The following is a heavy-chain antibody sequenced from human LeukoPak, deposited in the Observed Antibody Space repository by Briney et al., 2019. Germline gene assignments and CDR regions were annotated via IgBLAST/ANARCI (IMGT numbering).Heavy chain of an antibody. CDR1: GGTFSSYA. Sequence: GASVKVSCKASGGTFSSYAISWVRQAPGQGLEWMGWMNPNSGNTGYAQKFQGRVTMTRNTSISTAYMELSSLRSEDTAVYYCARDRTIFGVFYGMDVWGQGTTVTVSS. D-gene: IGHD3-3*01. V-gene: IGHV1-8*02. CDR2: MNPNSGNT. J-gene: IGHJ6*02. CDR3: ARDRTIFGVFYGMDV.